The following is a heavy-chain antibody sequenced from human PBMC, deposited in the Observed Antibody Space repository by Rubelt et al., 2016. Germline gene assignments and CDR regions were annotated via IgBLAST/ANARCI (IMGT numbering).Heavy chain of an antibody. CDR2: INAGNGNT. V-gene: IGHV1-3*01. CDR3: ARVIWGSGWSNNWCDP. CDR1: GYTFTSYA. J-gene: IGHJ5*02. Sequence: QVQLVQSGAEVKKPGASVKVSCKASGYTFTSYAMHWVRQAPGQRLEWMGWINAGNGNTKYSQKFQGRVTSNRDTSASTAYMELSSLRSEDTALYYCARVIWGSGWSNNWCDPWGQGTLVTVSS. D-gene: IGHD6-19*01.